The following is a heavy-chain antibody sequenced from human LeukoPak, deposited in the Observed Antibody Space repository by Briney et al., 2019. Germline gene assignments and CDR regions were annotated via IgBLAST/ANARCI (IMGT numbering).Heavy chain of an antibody. D-gene: IGHD1-26*01. CDR2: MRRDGNEI. CDR1: GFTFSTYW. V-gene: IGHV3-7*01. CDR3: ARDAEYSGSYYFVY. J-gene: IGHJ4*02. Sequence: EGSLRLSCSASGFTFSTYWMSWVRQAPGKGLEWVANMRRDGNEIYYLDSVRGRFTISRDHAKNSLYLQMNSPRAEDTAVYYCARDAEYSGSYYFVYWGQGTLVTVSS.